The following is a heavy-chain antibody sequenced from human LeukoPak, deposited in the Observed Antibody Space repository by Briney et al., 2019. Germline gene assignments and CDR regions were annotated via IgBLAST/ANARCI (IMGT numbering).Heavy chain of an antibody. V-gene: IGHV3-74*01. D-gene: IGHD6-13*01. Sequence: GGSLRLSCAASGFTFSNYWMHWVRRAPGKGLMWVSRISSDGSDASYADSVKGRFTISRDNAKNTLYLQMNSLRAEDTAVYWCANLAAAGDADYWGQGTVVTVSS. CDR2: ISSDGSDA. CDR3: ANLAAAGDADY. CDR1: GFTFSNYW. J-gene: IGHJ4*02.